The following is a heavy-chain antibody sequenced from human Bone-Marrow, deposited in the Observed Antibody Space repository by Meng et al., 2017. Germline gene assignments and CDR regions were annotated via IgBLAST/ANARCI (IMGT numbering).Heavy chain of an antibody. V-gene: IGHV3-74*01. D-gene: IGHD1-1*01. Sequence: GESLKISCAASGFTFSGDWMHWVRQAPGKGLVWVSRINTDGSTTTYADSVKGRFTISRDNAKNTLYLQMNSLRAEDTAVYYCTNDRLNHWGQGTLVTVSS. CDR2: INTDGSTT. J-gene: IGHJ1*01. CDR1: GFTFSGDW. CDR3: TNDRLNH.